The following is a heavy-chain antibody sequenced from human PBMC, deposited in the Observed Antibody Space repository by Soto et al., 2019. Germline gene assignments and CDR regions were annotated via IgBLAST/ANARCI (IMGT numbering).Heavy chain of an antibody. CDR3: ARLIHLWLLDC. CDR2: VYYSGST. CDR1: GGSISSSSYY. D-gene: IGHD5-18*01. V-gene: IGHV4-39*01. J-gene: IGHJ4*02. Sequence: PSETLSLTCTVSGGSISSSSYYWGWIRPPPGKGLEWIGSVYYSGSTYYNPSLKSRVTISIDTSKSQFSLQLNSVTAADAAVYYCARLIHLWLLDCWGQGTLVTVSS.